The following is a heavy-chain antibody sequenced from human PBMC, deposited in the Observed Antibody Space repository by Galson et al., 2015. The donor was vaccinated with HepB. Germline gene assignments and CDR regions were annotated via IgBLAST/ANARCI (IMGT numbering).Heavy chain of an antibody. J-gene: IGHJ3*02. Sequence: SVKVSCKASGGTFSSYAISWVRQAPGQGLEWMGGIIPIFGTANYAQKFQGRVTITADKSTSTAYMELSSLRSEDTAVYYCARDLEPAANPDAFDIWGQGTMVTVSS. D-gene: IGHD2-2*01. CDR2: IIPIFGTA. V-gene: IGHV1-69*06. CDR1: GGTFSSYA. CDR3: ARDLEPAANPDAFDI.